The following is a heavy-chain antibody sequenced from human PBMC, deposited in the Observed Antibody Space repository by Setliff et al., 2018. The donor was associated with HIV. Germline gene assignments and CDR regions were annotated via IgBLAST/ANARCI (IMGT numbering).Heavy chain of an antibody. CDR2: INYRGNT. J-gene: IGHJ2*01. V-gene: IGHV4-39*02. CDR3: ARDGGPNAYGGNSESWYFDL. CDR1: GGSISTSRYY. D-gene: IGHD4-17*01. Sequence: LSLTCTVSGGSISTSRYYWGWIRQPPGKGLEWIGSINYRGNTYYNPSLKSRAAISVDTSKNQISLKLSSVTAADTAVYYCARDGGPNAYGGNSESWYFDLWGRGTLVTVSS.